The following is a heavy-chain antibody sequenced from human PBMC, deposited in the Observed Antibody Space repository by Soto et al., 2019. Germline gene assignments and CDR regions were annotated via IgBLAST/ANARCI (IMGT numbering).Heavy chain of an antibody. CDR1: KFIFSKYS. Sequence: GGSLRLSCAASKFIFSKYSMNWVRQAPGKGLEWLSSISSSSTTIYYAESVKGRFTISRDNAKNSLYLQMNSLRVEDTAVYFCARDLMLWVGESSLPRYYFDSWGQGTQVTVSS. J-gene: IGHJ4*02. V-gene: IGHV3-48*01. CDR2: ISSSSTTI. CDR3: ARDLMLWVGESSLPRYYFDS. D-gene: IGHD3-10*01.